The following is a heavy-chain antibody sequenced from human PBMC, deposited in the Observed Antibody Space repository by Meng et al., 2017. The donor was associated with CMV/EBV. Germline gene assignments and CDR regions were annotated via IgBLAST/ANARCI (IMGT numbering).Heavy chain of an antibody. V-gene: IGHV3-23*01. CDR1: GFTFSSYA. D-gene: IGHD5-18*01. J-gene: IGHJ4*02. CDR2: ISGGGGST. CDR3: AREHTAMVTWGLLDY. Sequence: GESLKISCAASGFTFSSYAMSWVRQAPGKGLEWVSAISGGGGSTYYADSVKGRFTISRDNSKNTLYLQMNSLRAEDTAVYYCAREHTAMVTWGLLDYWGQGTLVTVSS.